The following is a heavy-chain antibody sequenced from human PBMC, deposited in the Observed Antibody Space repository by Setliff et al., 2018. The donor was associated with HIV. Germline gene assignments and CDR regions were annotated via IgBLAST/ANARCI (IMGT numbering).Heavy chain of an antibody. CDR2: INAGNGNT. J-gene: IGHJ5*02. D-gene: IGHD6-13*01. CDR3: AGGYSIALGWFDP. V-gene: IGHV1-3*01. CDR1: GYTFTSYA. Sequence: ASVKVSCKASGYTFTSYAMHWVRQAPGQRLEWMGWINAGNGNTKYSPKFQGRVTITRDTSASTAYMELSSLRSEDTAVYYCAGGYSIALGWFDPWGQGTLVTVSS.